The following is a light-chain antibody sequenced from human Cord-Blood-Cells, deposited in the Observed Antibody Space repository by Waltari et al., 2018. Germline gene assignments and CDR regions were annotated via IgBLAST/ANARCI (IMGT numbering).Light chain of an antibody. V-gene: IGLV3-21*02. CDR3: QVWDSSSDQV. CDR2: DDS. CDR1: NIGSQR. J-gene: IGLJ3*02. Sequence: SYVLTQPPSVSVAPGQTARITCGGNNIGSQRVHWYQQKPGQAPVLVVYDDSDRPSGIPERFSGSNSGNTATLTISRVEAGDEADYYCQVWDSSSDQVFGGGTKLTVL.